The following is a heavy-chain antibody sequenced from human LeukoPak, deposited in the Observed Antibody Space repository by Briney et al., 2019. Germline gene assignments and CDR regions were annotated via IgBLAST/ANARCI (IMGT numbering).Heavy chain of an antibody. CDR3: ARGRGDRITMVRGFGWFDP. CDR1: GGSFSGYY. J-gene: IGHJ5*02. V-gene: IGHV4-34*01. Sequence: SETLSLTCAVYGGSFSGYYWSWIRQSPGKGLEWIGEINHSGSTNYNPSLKSRVTISVDTSKNQFSLKLSSVTAADTAVYYCARGRGDRITMVRGFGWFDPWGQGTLVTVSS. CDR2: INHSGST. D-gene: IGHD3-10*01.